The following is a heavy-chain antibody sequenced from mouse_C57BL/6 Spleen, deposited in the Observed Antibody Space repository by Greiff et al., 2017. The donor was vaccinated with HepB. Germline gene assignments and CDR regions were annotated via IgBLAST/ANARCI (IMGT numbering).Heavy chain of an antibody. D-gene: IGHD4-1*01. V-gene: IGHV1-42*01. CDR1: GYSFTGYY. CDR3: ARRGTGTGFAY. CDR2: INPSTGGT. J-gene: IGHJ3*01. Sequence: VQLQQYGPELVKPGASVKISCKASGYSFTGYYMNWVKQSPEKSLEWIGEINPSTGGTTYNQKFKAKATLTVDKSSSTAYMQLKSLTSEDSAVYYCARRGTGTGFAYWGHRTLVTVSA.